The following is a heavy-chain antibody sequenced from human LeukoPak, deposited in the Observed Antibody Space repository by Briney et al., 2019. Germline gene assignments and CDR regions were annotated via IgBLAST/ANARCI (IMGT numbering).Heavy chain of an antibody. J-gene: IGHJ3*02. V-gene: IGHV4-39*07. Sequence: SETLSLTCTVSGGSISSSDYYWGWIRQPPGKGLEWIGSIYYSGSTYYNPSLKSRVTISVDTSKNQFSLQLNSVTAADTAVYYCARDRPATTRGVFDIWGQGTMVTVSS. CDR2: IYYSGST. D-gene: IGHD4-17*01. CDR1: GGSISSSDYY. CDR3: ARDRPATTRGVFDI.